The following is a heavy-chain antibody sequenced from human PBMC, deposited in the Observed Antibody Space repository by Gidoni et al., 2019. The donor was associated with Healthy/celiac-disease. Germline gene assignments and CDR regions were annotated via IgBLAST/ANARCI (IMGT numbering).Heavy chain of an antibody. D-gene: IGHD6-13*01. Sequence: QVQLQESGPGRVKPSETLSLTCTVSVGSISSYYWSWIRQPPGKGLEWIGYIYYSGSTNYNPSLKSRVTISVDTSKSQFSLKLSSVTAADTAVYYCARGGAAAGTWYFDLWGRGTLVTVSS. CDR3: ARGGAAAGTWYFDL. V-gene: IGHV4-59*01. CDR1: VGSISSYY. J-gene: IGHJ2*01. CDR2: IYYSGST.